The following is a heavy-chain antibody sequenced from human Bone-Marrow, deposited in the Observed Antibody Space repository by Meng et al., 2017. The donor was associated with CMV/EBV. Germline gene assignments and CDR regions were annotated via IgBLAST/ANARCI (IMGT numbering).Heavy chain of an antibody. CDR3: ARDSWYDFWCGYYRYYYGMDV. D-gene: IGHD3-3*01. J-gene: IGHJ6*02. Sequence: ASVKVSCKASGYTFTGYYMHWVRQAPGQGLEWMGWINPNSGGTNYAQKFQGRVTMTRDTSISTAYMELSRLRSDDTAVYYCARDSWYDFWCGYYRYYYGMDVWGQGTTVTVSS. CDR1: GYTFTGYY. V-gene: IGHV1-2*02. CDR2: INPNSGGT.